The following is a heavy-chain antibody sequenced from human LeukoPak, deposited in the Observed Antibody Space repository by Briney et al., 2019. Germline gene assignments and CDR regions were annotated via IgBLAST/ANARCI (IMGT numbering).Heavy chain of an antibody. CDR2: IYYSGST. J-gene: IGHJ4*02. V-gene: IGHV4-59*12. D-gene: IGHD2-15*01. Sequence: KTSETLSLTCSVSGGSISSYYWSWIRQPPGKGLEWIGYIYYSGSTNYNPSLESRVTISIDTSKNRFSLKLSSVTPEDTAVYYCARGSRYCSGGSCYSTFDYWGQGTLVTVSS. CDR3: ARGSRYCSGGSCYSTFDY. CDR1: GGSISSYY.